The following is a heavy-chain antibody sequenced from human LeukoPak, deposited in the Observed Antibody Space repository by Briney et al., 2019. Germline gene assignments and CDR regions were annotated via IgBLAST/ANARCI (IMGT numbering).Heavy chain of an antibody. J-gene: IGHJ6*02. D-gene: IGHD4-23*01. CDR3: ARGGGNSRRHYYYYYGMDV. CDR2: INHSGST. V-gene: IGHV4-34*01. CDR1: GGSFSGYY. Sequence: SETLSLTCAVYGGSFSGYYWSWIRQPPGKGLEWIGEINHSGSTNYNPSLKSRVTISVDTSKNQFSLKLSCVTAADTAVYYCARGGGNSRRHYYYYYGMDVWGQGTTVTVSS.